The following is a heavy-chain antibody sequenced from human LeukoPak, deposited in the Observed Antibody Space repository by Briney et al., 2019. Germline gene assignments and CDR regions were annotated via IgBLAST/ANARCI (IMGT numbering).Heavy chain of an antibody. V-gene: IGHV4-34*01. CDR2: INHSGST. CDR1: GGSFSGYY. J-gene: IGHJ3*02. D-gene: IGHD3-22*01. Sequence: PSETLSLTCAVYGGSFSGYYWSWIRQPPGKGLEWIGEINHSGSTNYNPSLKSRVTISVDTSKNQFSLKLSSVTAADTAVYYCARGDYYDSSGYYPGAFDIWGQGTMVTVSS. CDR3: ARGDYYDSSGYYPGAFDI.